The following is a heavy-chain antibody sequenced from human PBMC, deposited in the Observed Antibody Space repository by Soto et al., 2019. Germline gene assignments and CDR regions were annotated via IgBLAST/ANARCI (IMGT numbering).Heavy chain of an antibody. D-gene: IGHD3-3*01. CDR3: AKRECTISPGPAPLNWFDP. CDR2: IYSGGST. J-gene: IGHJ5*02. Sequence: GGSLRLSCAASGFTVISNYMSWVRQAPGKGLEWVSVIYSGGSTYYADSVKGRFTIFRENSNNTLVLQMNSLRADDTAVYYCAKRECTISPGPAPLNWFDPWGQGTLVTVLL. V-gene: IGHV3-53*01. CDR1: GFTVISNY.